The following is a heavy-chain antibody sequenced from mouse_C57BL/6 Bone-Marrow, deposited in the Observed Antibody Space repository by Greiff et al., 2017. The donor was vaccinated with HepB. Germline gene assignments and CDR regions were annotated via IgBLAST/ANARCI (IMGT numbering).Heavy chain of an antibody. CDR1: GYTFTTYP. CDR2: FHPYNDDT. CDR3: ARGVFYYYGSRGGDYAMDY. V-gene: IGHV1-47*01. J-gene: IGHJ4*01. Sequence: QVQLQQSGAELVKPGASVKMSCKASGYTFTTYPIEWMKQNHGKSLEWIGNFHPYNDDTKYNEKFKGKATLTVEKSSSTVYLELSRLTSDDSAVYDCARGVFYYYGSRGGDYAMDYWGQGTSVTVSS. D-gene: IGHD1-1*01.